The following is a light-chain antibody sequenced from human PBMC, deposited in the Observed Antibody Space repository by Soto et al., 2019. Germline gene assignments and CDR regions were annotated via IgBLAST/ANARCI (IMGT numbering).Light chain of an antibody. V-gene: IGLV2-14*01. Sequence: QSALTQPPSVSGSPGQSITISCTGTSSDIGTYNYVSWYQQHPGTAPKLIIYEVSNRPSGVSAHFSGSKSGNAASLTISGLQAADEADYYCSSYTSSNSWVFGGGTKLTVL. CDR2: EVS. J-gene: IGLJ3*02. CDR3: SSYTSSNSWV. CDR1: SSDIGTYNY.